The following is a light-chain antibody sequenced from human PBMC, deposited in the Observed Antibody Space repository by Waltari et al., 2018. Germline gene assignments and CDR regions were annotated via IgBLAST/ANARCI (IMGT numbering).Light chain of an antibody. J-gene: IGKJ1*01. V-gene: IGKV2-28*01. CDR1: QSLLNRNGNNY. Sequence: DIVMTQSPFSLPVTPGEPASISCRSSQSLLNRNGNNYLDRYLQKPGKSPQLRIYLGSNRASGVPDRFSASGSGTDFTLKISRVEAEDVGVYYCMQSLLALWTFGQGTKVEIK. CDR2: LGS. CDR3: MQSLLALWT.